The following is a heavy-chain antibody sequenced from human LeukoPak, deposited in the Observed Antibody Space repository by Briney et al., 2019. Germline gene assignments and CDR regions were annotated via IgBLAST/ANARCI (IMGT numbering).Heavy chain of an antibody. D-gene: IGHD1-26*01. CDR3: AREVGATEPDAFDI. CDR1: GYTFTSYA. CDR2: IIPIFGTA. Sequence: SVKVSCKASGYTFTSYAISWVRQAPGQGLEWMGGIIPIFGTANYAQKFQGRVTITADESTSTAYMELSSLRSEDTAVYYCAREVGATEPDAFDIWGQGTMVTVSS. J-gene: IGHJ3*02. V-gene: IGHV1-69*13.